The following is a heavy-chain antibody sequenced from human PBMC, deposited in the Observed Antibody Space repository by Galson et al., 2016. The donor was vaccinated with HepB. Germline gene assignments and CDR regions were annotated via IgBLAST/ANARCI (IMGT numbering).Heavy chain of an antibody. Sequence: SLRLSCAASGFTFDDFVIHWVRQAPGKGLEWVSLISWDGGSTFYADSVKGRFTISRDNSKNSLFLQMDSLRTEDTAFYYCATISAGDYYFNYWGHGTLVTVSS. CDR2: ISWDGGST. V-gene: IGHV3-43*01. J-gene: IGHJ4*01. CDR1: GFTFDDFV. CDR3: ATISAGDYYFNY. D-gene: IGHD6-13*01.